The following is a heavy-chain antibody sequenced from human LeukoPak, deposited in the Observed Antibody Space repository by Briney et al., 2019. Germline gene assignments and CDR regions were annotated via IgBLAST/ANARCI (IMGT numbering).Heavy chain of an antibody. CDR3: ARGDATSVTRFRPRPCLDY. V-gene: IGHV4-34*01. D-gene: IGHD4-17*01. J-gene: IGHJ4*02. CDR2: INHRGNT. Sequence: PSETLSLTCAFYGGSSSGYYWNWIRQPPGKGREWIGEINHRGNTNYNPSLKSRVTMSVDTSKNQVSLELRSVTAADTAVYYCARGDATSVTRFRPRPCLDYWGQGTLVTVSS. CDR1: GGSSSGYY.